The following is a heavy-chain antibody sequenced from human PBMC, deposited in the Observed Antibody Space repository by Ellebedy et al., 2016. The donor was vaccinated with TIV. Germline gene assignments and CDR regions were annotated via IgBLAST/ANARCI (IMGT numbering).Heavy chain of an antibody. Sequence: ASVKVSCKASANTFTDYYINWLRQAPGQGLEWMGWLDPMTGATNYAQKFRARVTMTRDKSINTAYMGLSGLRFDDTAVYYCARDRYDMLTGSGEYFDLWGRGTLVTVSS. J-gene: IGHJ2*01. V-gene: IGHV1-2*02. CDR1: ANTFTDYY. CDR3: ARDRYDMLTGSGEYFDL. D-gene: IGHD3-9*01. CDR2: LDPMTGAT.